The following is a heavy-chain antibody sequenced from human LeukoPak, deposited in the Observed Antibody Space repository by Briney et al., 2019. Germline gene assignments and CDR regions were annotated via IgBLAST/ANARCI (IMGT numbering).Heavy chain of an antibody. D-gene: IGHD6-19*01. V-gene: IGHV3-66*02. Sequence: GGSLRLSCAASGFTVSTNYMSWVRQAPGKGLEWVSVIYSGGITYYADSVKGRFNISRDNSKNTLYLQMNSLRPEDMALYYCTRRHSSGSNWGQGTLVTVSS. J-gene: IGHJ4*02. CDR1: GFTVSTNY. CDR2: IYSGGIT. CDR3: TRRHSSGSN.